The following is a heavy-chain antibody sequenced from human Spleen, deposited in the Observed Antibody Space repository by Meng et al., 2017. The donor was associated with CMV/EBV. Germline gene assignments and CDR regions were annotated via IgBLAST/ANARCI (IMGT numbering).Heavy chain of an antibody. Sequence: SGYTFTGYYIHWVRQAPGQGLEWMGWINPNSGDTNFSQKFQGRVTMTRDTSISTAYMELSRLRSDDTAVYYCARDTVADKEGNWFDPWGQGTLVTVSS. J-gene: IGHJ5*02. CDR1: GYTFTGYY. D-gene: IGHD6-19*01. V-gene: IGHV1-2*02. CDR3: ARDTVADKEGNWFDP. CDR2: INPNSGDT.